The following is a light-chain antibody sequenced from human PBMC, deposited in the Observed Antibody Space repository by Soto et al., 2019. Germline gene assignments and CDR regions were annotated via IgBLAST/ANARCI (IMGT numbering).Light chain of an antibody. V-gene: IGLV2-14*01. Sequence: QSVLTQPASVSGSPGQSITISCSGTNTDYKYVSWYQQHPGKAPKLIIYEVNRRPSGVSDRFSGSRSGSTASLAISGLQPEDEADYYCCSYGIARVFGGGTQLTVL. CDR3: CSYGIARV. J-gene: IGLJ3*02. CDR1: NTDYKY. CDR2: EVN.